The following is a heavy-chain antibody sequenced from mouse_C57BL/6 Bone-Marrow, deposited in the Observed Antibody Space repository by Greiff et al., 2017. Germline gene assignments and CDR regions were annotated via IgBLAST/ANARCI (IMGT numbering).Heavy chain of an antibody. Sequence: VQLQQSGAELVRPGASVKFSCTASGFHIKDYSMHWVKQRPEQGLEWIGRIDPEDGDPEYAPKIQGKATMTADPSTTPAYLPLRILTSEDSSVYYWTTFDYDNNGGYFDCWGTGTTLTVSS. CDR1: GFHIKDYS. CDR2: IDPEDGDP. V-gene: IGHV14-1*01. CDR3: TTFDYDNNGGYFDC. D-gene: IGHD2-1*01. J-gene: IGHJ1*03.